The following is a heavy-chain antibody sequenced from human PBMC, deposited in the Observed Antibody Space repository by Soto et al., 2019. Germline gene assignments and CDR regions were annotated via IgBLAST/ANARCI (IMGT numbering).Heavy chain of an antibody. D-gene: IGHD3-10*01. CDR3: TGITWFRGMDV. CDR1: GDSVSSNSAG. CDR2: TYYKSKWND. V-gene: IGHV6-1*01. Sequence: SQTLSLTCVISGDSVSSNSAGWNWIRQSPSRGLEWLGRTYYKSKWNDDYALSVKSRITINPDTSKNQFSLHLYSVTPEDTAVYYCTGITWFRGMDVWGQGTPVTVSS. J-gene: IGHJ6*02.